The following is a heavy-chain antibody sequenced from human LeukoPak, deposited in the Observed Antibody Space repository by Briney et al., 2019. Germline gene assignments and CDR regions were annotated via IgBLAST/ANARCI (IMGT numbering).Heavy chain of an antibody. Sequence: ASVKVSCKASGGTFSSYAISWVRQATGQGLEWMGWMNPNSGNTGYAQKFQGRVTMTRNTSISTAYMEPSSLRSEDTAVYYCAQGVYYYYGMDVWGQGTTVTVSS. V-gene: IGHV1-8*02. CDR2: MNPNSGNT. CDR1: GGTFSSYA. CDR3: AQGVYYYYGMDV. J-gene: IGHJ6*02.